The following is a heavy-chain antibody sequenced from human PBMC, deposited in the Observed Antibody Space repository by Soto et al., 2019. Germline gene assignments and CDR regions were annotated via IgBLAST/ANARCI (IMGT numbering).Heavy chain of an antibody. V-gene: IGHV3-30-3*01. Sequence: QVQLVESGGGVVQPGRSLRLSCAASGFTFSSYAMHWVRQAPGKGLEWVAVISYDGSNKYYADSVKGRFTISRDNSKNRRYLQMNGLRAEDTAVYYCARVMEGGITGTTWGGYFDYWGQGTLVTVSS. J-gene: IGHJ4*02. CDR1: GFTFSSYA. CDR3: ARVMEGGITGTTWGGYFDY. D-gene: IGHD1-7*01. CDR2: ISYDGSNK.